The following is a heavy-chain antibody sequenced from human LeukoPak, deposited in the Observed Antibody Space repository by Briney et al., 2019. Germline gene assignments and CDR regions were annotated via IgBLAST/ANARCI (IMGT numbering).Heavy chain of an antibody. CDR1: GFTFSSYS. V-gene: IGHV3-48*01. CDR3: VREEWPHYFDY. CDR2: ISSSSSTI. J-gene: IGHJ4*02. D-gene: IGHD3-3*01. Sequence: GGSLRLSCAAFGFTFSSYSMNWVRRAPGKGLEWVSYISSSSSTIYYADSVRGRFTISRDNAKNSLYLQVNSLRAEDTAVYYCVREEWPHYFDYWGQGTLVTVTS.